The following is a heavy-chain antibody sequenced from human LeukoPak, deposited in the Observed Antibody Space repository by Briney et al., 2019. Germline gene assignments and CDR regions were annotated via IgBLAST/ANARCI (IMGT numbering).Heavy chain of an antibody. CDR3: ARGLGYLTDY. V-gene: IGHV3-7*04. CDR2: IKEDGNEI. D-gene: IGHD3-9*01. CDR1: GFTFSNYW. J-gene: IGHJ4*02. Sequence: GGSLRLSCAASGFTFSNYWLIWFRQAPGRGLEWVAHIKEDGNEIKYVDSVKGRFTISRDNTKNSLYLQMNSLRAEDTAAYYCARGLGYLTDYWGQGTLVTVSS.